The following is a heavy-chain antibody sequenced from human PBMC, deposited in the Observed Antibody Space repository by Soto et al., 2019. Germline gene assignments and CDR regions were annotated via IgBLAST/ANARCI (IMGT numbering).Heavy chain of an antibody. Sequence: GGSLRLSCAASGFTFSSYAMHWVRQAPGKGLEWVAVISYDGSNKYYADSVKGRFTISRDNSKNTLYLQMNSLRAEDTAVYYCASPDSSGWAYYYYYGMDVWGQGTTVTVSS. CDR2: ISYDGSNK. CDR1: GFTFSSYA. CDR3: ASPDSSGWAYYYYYGMDV. D-gene: IGHD6-19*01. V-gene: IGHV3-30-3*01. J-gene: IGHJ6*02.